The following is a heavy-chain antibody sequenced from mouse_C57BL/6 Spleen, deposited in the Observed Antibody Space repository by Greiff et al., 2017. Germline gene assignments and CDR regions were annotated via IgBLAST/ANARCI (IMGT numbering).Heavy chain of an antibody. CDR2: ISDGGSYT. CDR3: ARALLLRCLWYFDG. Sequence: EVKLMESGGGLVKPGGSLKLSCAASGFTFSSYAMSWVRQTPEKRLEWVATISDGGSYTYYPDNVKGRFTISRDNAKNNLYMQMSHLKSEDTAMYYSARALLLRCLWYFDGWGTGTTVTVSS. CDR1: GFTFSSYA. J-gene: IGHJ1*03. D-gene: IGHD1-1*01. V-gene: IGHV5-4*03.